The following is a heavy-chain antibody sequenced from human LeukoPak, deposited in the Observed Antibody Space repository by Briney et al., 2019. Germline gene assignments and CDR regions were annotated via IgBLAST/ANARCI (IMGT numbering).Heavy chain of an antibody. CDR3: ARGLYYYYYMDV. J-gene: IGHJ6*03. V-gene: IGHV3-66*02. CDR1: GFTVSSNY. CDR2: IYSDSGGST. Sequence: GGSLRLSCVASGFTVSSNYMSWVRQAPGKGLEWVSVIYSDSGGSTYYTDSVKGRFTISRDNSKNTLYLQMNSLRAEDTAIYYCARGLYYYYYMDVWGKGTTVTVSS.